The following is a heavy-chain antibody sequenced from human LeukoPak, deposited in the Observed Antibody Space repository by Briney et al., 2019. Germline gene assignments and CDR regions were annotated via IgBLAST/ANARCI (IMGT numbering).Heavy chain of an antibody. Sequence: RRSLRLSCVASEYTFSDYAMSCVRQAPGKGLEWVSSIDSGGGSTYYADSVKGRFTISRDNSKNTLYLQMNSLRAEDTAIYYCASADGSGYRYYWGQGTLVTVSS. CDR3: ASADGSGYRYY. D-gene: IGHD3-22*01. CDR2: IDSGGGST. V-gene: IGHV3-23*01. CDR1: EYTFSDYA. J-gene: IGHJ4*02.